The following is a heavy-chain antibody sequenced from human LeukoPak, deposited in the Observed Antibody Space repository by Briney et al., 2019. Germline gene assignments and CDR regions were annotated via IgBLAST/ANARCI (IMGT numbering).Heavy chain of an antibody. D-gene: IGHD2-2*02. V-gene: IGHV4-59*01. CDR1: GGSISSYY. CDR2: IYYSGTT. J-gene: IGHJ4*02. CDR3: ARHDYTRSDYFDY. Sequence: PSETLSLTCTVSGGSISSYYWSWIRQPPGKGLEWIGYIYYSGTTKYNPSLKSRVTISVDTSKNQFSLKLSSVTAADTAVYYCARHDYTRSDYFDYWGQGTLVTVSS.